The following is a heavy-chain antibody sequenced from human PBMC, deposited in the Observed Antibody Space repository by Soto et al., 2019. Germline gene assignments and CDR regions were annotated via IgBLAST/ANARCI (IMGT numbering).Heavy chain of an antibody. V-gene: IGHV3-23*01. CDR3: AKEKNFWSGTTAFDS. CDR1: SFTFNMSA. CDR2: ISGSGGST. Sequence: EVQMLESGGDLVQPGGSLRLSCADSSFTFNMSAMSWVRQAPGKGLEWVSGISGSGGSTYYTDSVKGRFTISRDISKNTLFSQMDRLGAEDTAVYYCAKEKNFWSGTTAFDSWGQGTLVTVSS. D-gene: IGHD3-3*01. J-gene: IGHJ5*01.